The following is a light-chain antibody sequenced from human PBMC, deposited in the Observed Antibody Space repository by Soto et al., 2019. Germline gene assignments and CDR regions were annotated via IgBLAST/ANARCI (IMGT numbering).Light chain of an antibody. CDR1: QSISSY. CDR2: AAS. J-gene: IGKJ2*01. V-gene: IGKV1-39*01. Sequence: DIQMTQSPSSLSASVGDRVTITCRASQSISSYLNWYQQKPGKAPKLLIYAASSLQSGVPSRFSGSGSGTDFTLTIRSLQPEDFATYYCQRSDSPPYTFGQGTKLELK. CDR3: QRSDSPPYT.